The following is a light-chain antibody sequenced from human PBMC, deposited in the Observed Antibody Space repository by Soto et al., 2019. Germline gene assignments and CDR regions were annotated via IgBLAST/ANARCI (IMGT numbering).Light chain of an antibody. Sequence: DIVMTQYPDSLAVSLAERATINCKSSQSVLYSSNNKNYLAWYQQKPGQPPKLLIYWASTRESGVPDRFSGSGSGTDFTITISRLQAEDVAVYYCQQYYRPWTFGQGTKVEIK. J-gene: IGKJ1*01. CDR3: QQYYRPWT. V-gene: IGKV4-1*01. CDR1: QSVLYSSNNKNY. CDR2: WAS.